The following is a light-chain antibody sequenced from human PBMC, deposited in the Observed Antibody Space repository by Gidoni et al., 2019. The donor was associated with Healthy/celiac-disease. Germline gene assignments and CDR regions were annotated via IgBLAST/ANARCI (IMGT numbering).Light chain of an antibody. V-gene: IGKV1-39*01. J-gene: IGKJ5*01. CDR3: QQSYSTPIT. CDR1: QSISSY. Sequence: DIQMTQSPSSLSASVGDRVTITCRASQSISSYLNWYQQKPRKDPKLLIYAASSLQSGVPSRFSGSGSGTDFTLTISSLQPEDFATYYCQQSYSTPITFGQGTRLEIK. CDR2: AAS.